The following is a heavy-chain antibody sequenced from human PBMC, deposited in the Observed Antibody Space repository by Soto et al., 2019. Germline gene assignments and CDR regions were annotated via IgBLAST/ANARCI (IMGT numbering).Heavy chain of an antibody. CDR2: ISVGGGSR. Sequence: PGGSLRLSCEASGFAFSSYAMNWVRQAPGKGLEWVSAISVGGGSRYYAESVKGRFTISRDNSKNTLYLQMKSLRAEDTAVYYCAKPESQLPPGHDYISTVASSPDQWGQGILVTVSS. CDR1: GFAFSSYA. V-gene: IGHV3-23*01. CDR3: AKPESQLPPGHDYISTVASSPDQ. J-gene: IGHJ4*02. D-gene: IGHD2-2*01.